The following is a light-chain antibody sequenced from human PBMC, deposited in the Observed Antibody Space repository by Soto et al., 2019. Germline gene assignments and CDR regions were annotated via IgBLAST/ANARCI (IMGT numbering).Light chain of an antibody. CDR1: SSNIGAGYD. Sequence: QSVLTQPPSVSGAPGQRVTISCTGISSNIGAGYDVHWYQQLPGTAPKLLIYGNSNRPSGVPDRFSGSKSGTSASLAITGLQAEDEADYYCQSYDSSLNGVIFGGGTKLTVL. J-gene: IGLJ2*01. CDR3: QSYDSSLNGVI. CDR2: GNS. V-gene: IGLV1-40*01.